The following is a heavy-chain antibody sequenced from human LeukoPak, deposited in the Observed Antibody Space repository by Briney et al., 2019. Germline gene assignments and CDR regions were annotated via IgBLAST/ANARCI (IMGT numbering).Heavy chain of an antibody. CDR1: GGSISSYY. CDR2: IHHSGST. D-gene: IGHD6-13*01. Sequence: SETLSLTCTVSGGSISSYYWSWIRQPPGKGVEWIGYIHHSGSTNYNPSLMSRVTISIDTSKNQFSLKLSSVTAADTAVYYCARAAHSSSWYWGLHFYYYGMDVRGQGTTVTVSS. J-gene: IGHJ6*02. CDR3: ARAAHSSSWYWGLHFYYYGMDV. V-gene: IGHV4-59*12.